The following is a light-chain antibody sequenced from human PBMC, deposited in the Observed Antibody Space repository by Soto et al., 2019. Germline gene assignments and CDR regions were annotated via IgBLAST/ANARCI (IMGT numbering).Light chain of an antibody. CDR2: DVT. J-gene: IGLJ2*01. CDR3: CSFAGSHVA. V-gene: IGLV2-11*01. Sequence: QPVLTQPRSVSGSPGQSVTISCTGTSADIGGYDFVSWYQQDPGKAPKLMIYDVTKRPSGVPDRFSGSKSGNTASLTISGLQAEDEADYYCCSFAGSHVAFGGGTKVTVL. CDR1: SADIGGYDF.